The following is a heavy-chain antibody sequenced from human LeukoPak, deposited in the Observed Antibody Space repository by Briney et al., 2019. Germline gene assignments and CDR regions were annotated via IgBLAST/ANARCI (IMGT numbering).Heavy chain of an antibody. V-gene: IGHV1-8*03. J-gene: IGHJ5*02. CDR2: MNPNSGNT. Sequence: ASVKVSCKASGYTFTSYDINWVRQATGQGLEWMGWMNPNSGNTGYAQKFQGRVTITRNTSISTAYMELSSLRSEDTAVYYCARVKWELLGFDPWGQGTLVTVSS. CDR1: GYTFTSYD. D-gene: IGHD1-26*01. CDR3: ARVKWELLGFDP.